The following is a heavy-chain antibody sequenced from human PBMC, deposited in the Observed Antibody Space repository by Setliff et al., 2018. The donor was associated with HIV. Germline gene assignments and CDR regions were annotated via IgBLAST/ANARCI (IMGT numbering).Heavy chain of an antibody. D-gene: IGHD6-13*01. Sequence: SETLSLTCAVYNGSFSGYYWSWIRQPPGKGLEWIGGINHSGSTNYNPSLESRVTISVDTSKNQFSLKLSSVTAADTAVYYCARRELSIAAAGTYSDYWGQGTLVTVSS. V-gene: IGHV4-34*01. CDR1: NGSFSGYY. J-gene: IGHJ4*02. CDR2: INHSGST. CDR3: ARRELSIAAAGTYSDY.